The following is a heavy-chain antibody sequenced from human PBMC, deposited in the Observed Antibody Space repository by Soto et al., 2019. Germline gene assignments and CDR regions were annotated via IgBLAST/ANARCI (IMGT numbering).Heavy chain of an antibody. J-gene: IGHJ4*02. D-gene: IGHD3-3*01. CDR3: ARADPHYDFWSGYKIQAFAY. CDR1: GGSFSGYY. V-gene: IGHV4-34*01. Sequence: SETLSLTCAVYGGSFSGYYWSWIRQPPGKGLEWIGEINHSGSTNYNPSLKSRVTISVDTSKNQFSLKLSSVTAADTTVYYCARADPHYDFWSGYKIQAFAYWGQGTLVTVSS. CDR2: INHSGST.